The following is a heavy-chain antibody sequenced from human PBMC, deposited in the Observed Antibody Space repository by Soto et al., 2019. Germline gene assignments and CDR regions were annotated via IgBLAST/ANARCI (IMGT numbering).Heavy chain of an antibody. CDR2: ISANNGNT. V-gene: IGHV1-18*01. J-gene: IGHJ6*02. Sequence: ASVKVSCKASGYTFTTFGISWVRQAPGQGLEWVGWISANNGNTNYAQKLQGRVTMTTDTSTSTAYMELRSLRSDDTAVYYCARSKYYDFWSGFQPSYYGMDVWGQGTTVTVSS. CDR1: GYTFTTFG. CDR3: ARSKYYDFWSGFQPSYYGMDV. D-gene: IGHD3-3*01.